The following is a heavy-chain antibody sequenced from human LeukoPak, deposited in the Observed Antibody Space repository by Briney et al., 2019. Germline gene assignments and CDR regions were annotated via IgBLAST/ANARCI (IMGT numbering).Heavy chain of an antibody. CDR2: INPNSGGT. D-gene: IGHD3-10*01. J-gene: IGHJ5*02. CDR1: GYTFTGYY. Sequence: GASVKVSCKASGYTFTGYYMHWVRQAPGQGLEWMGWINPNSGGTNYAQKFQGRVTMTRDTSISTAYMELSRLRSDDTAVYYCARDLVIDGSGSYFDPWGQGTLVAVSS. V-gene: IGHV1-2*02. CDR3: ARDLVIDGSGSYFDP.